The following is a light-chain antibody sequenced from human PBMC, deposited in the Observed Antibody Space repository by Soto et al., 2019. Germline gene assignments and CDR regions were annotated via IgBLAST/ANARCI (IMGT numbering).Light chain of an antibody. J-gene: IGKJ2*01. V-gene: IGKV3-11*01. CDR1: QSISSC. CDR3: QQCSNWPRT. CDR2: DAS. Sequence: EIVLTQSPATLSLSPGERATLSCRASQSISSCLTWYQHKPGQAPRLLIYDASKRATGIPARFSGSGSGTDFTLTISSLGPEDFALYGCQQCSNWPRTFGQGTKLDIK.